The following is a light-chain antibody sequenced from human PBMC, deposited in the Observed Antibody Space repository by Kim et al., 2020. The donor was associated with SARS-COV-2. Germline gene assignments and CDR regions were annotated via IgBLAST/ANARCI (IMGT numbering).Light chain of an antibody. V-gene: IGKV1D-12*01. Sequence: DIQMTQSPSSVSASVGDRVTITCRASQDISTWLAWYQQKPGEAPKLLIYTASSLQSGVPSRFSGSGAGTDFTLTINSLQPEDFATYYCQQAHSFPLTFGGGTKVDLK. J-gene: IGKJ4*01. CDR3: QQAHSFPLT. CDR1: QDISTW. CDR2: TAS.